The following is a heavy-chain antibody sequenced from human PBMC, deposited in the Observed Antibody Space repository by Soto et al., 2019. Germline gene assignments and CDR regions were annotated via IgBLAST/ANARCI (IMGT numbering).Heavy chain of an antibody. D-gene: IGHD2-8*02. CDR2: IYWDDDK. V-gene: IGHV2-5*02. CDR1: GFSLSTTGVG. J-gene: IGHJ4*02. Sequence: QITLKESGPTLVNPTQTVTLTCTFSGFSLSTTGVGVGWIRQPPGKALEWLAVIYWDDDKRYSPSLKSRLTITKDTSKTHVVLTLSNMDPVATATYYCAHLQYWAATLGYWGQGTLVTVSS. CDR3: AHLQYWAATLGY.